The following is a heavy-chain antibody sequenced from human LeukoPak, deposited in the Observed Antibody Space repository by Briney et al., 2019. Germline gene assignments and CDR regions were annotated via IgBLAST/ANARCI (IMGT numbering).Heavy chain of an antibody. CDR1: GFTFSSYA. V-gene: IGHV3-30-3*01. CDR3: ARWDYYGSGSYKHAFDY. Sequence: PGGSLRLSCAASGFTFSSYAMRWVRQAPGKGLEWVAVISYDGSNKYYADSVKGRFTISRDNSKNTLYLQMNSLRAEDTAVYYCARWDYYGSGSYKHAFDYWGQGTLVTVSS. J-gene: IGHJ4*02. CDR2: ISYDGSNK. D-gene: IGHD3-10*01.